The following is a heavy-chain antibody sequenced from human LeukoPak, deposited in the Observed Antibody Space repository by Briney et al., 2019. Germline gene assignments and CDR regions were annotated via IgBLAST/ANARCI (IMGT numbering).Heavy chain of an antibody. CDR3: ARFILVVTAADY. D-gene: IGHD2-21*02. V-gene: IGHV4-34*01. J-gene: IGHJ4*02. CDR1: GGSFSGYY. Sequence: PSETLSLTCAVYGGSFSGYYWGWIRQPPGKGLEWIGSIYHSGTTYYNPSLKSRVTISLDTSKNQFSLKLSSVTAADTAVYYCARFILVVTAADYWGQGTLVTVSS. CDR2: IYHSGTT.